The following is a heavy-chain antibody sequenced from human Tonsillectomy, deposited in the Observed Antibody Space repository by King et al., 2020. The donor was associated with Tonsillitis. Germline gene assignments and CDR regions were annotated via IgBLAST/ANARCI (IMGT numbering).Heavy chain of an antibody. J-gene: IGHJ4*02. CDR1: GFTFSSYA. CDR3: ARDRGVAVAGIYYQFDY. Sequence: VQLVQSGGGVVQPGRSLRLSCAASGFTFSSYAMHWVRQAPGKGLEWVAVISYDGSNKYYADSVKGRFTISRDNSKNTLYLQMNSLRAEDTAVYYCARDRGVAVAGIYYQFDYWGQGTLVTVSS. D-gene: IGHD6-19*01. CDR2: ISYDGSNK. V-gene: IGHV3-30-3*01.